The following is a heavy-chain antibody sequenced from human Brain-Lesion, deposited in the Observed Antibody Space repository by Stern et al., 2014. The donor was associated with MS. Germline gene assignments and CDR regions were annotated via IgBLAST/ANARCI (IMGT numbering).Heavy chain of an antibody. CDR1: GFIFSDYY. CDR3: ARGPRRYYGSESPNTYYYGRDV. V-gene: IGHV3-11*01. CDR2: IGRSGDSI. J-gene: IGHJ6*02. Sequence: VQLVESGGGLVKPGGSLRLSCAASGFIFSDYYMSWIRQAPGKGLEWVSYIGRSGDSIYYADSVKGRFTISRDNAKNSLYLQMNSLRAEDTAVYYCARGPRRYYGSESPNTYYYGRDVWGQGTTVTVSS. D-gene: IGHD3-10*01.